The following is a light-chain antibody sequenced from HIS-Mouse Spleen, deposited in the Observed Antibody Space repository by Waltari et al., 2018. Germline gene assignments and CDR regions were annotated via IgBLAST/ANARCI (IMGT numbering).Light chain of an antibody. V-gene: IGLV2-23*01. CDR2: EGS. CDR3: CSYAGSSWV. J-gene: IGLJ3*02. CDR1: SRDVGSYTL. Sequence: QSALTQPASASGSPGQSLTISCTRTSRDVGSYTLVSWYQQHPGTAPKLMIYEGSKRPSGVSNRFSGSKSGNTASLTISGLQAEDEADYYCCSYAGSSWVFGGGTKLTVL.